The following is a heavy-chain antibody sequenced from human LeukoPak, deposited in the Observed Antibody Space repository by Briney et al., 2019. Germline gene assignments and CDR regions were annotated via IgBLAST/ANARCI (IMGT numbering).Heavy chain of an antibody. CDR1: GYTFTSYA. J-gene: IGHJ4*02. V-gene: IGHV1-3*01. D-gene: IGHD3-10*01. CDR2: INAGNGNT. CDR3: ARVKGYYGSGSYTDY. Sequence: GASVKVSCKASGYTFTSYAMHWVRQAPGQRLEWMGWINAGNGNTKYSQKFQGRVTITRDTSASTAYMELSSLRSEDTAVYYCARVKGYYGSGSYTDYRGQGTLVTVSS.